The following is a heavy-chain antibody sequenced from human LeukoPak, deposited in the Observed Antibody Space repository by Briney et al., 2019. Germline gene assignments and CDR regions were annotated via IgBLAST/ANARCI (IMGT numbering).Heavy chain of an antibody. D-gene: IGHD6-6*01. V-gene: IGHV3-23*01. Sequence: GGSLRLSCAASGFRFSSYAMSWVRQAPGKGLEWVSAISGSGVSTYYADSVKGRLTVSRDNSKNTLYLQMSSLRAEDTAVYYCARMWSEYSSSSRDYWGQGTLVTVSS. J-gene: IGHJ4*02. CDR3: ARMWSEYSSSSRDY. CDR1: GFRFSSYA. CDR2: ISGSGVST.